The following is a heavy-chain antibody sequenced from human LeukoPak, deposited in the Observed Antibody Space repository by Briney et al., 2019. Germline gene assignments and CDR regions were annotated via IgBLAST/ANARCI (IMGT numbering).Heavy chain of an antibody. CDR3: ARDPYSGNYGAYYYYYMDV. D-gene: IGHD1-26*01. CDR2: ITSSSSYI. CDR1: GFTFSSYN. J-gene: IGHJ6*03. Sequence: GGSLRLSCAASGFTFSSYNMNWVRQAPRKGLEWVSSITSSSSYIYYADSVKGRFTISRDNAKNSLYLQMDSLRVEDTAEYYCARDPYSGNYGAYYYYYMDVWGKGTTVTISS. V-gene: IGHV3-21*06.